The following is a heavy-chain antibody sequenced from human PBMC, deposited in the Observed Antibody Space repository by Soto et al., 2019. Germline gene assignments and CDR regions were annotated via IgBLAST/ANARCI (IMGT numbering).Heavy chain of an antibody. CDR1: GGSIISSNYY. CDR3: ANLITTVTTHYFDY. D-gene: IGHD4-17*01. Sequence: SETLSLTCTVSGGSIISSNYYWGWIRQPPGKGLEWIGSLYYSGNTYYNPSLKSRVTLSVDTSKNQFSLKLSSVTAADTAVYYCANLITTVTTHYFDYWGQGTLVTVSS. CDR2: LYYSGNT. V-gene: IGHV4-39*01. J-gene: IGHJ4*02.